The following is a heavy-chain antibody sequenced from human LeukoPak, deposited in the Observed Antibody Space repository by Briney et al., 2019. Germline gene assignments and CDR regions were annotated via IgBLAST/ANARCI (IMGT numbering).Heavy chain of an antibody. V-gene: IGHV4-61*02. Sequence: PSQTLSLTCTVSGGSISSGSYYWSWIRQPAGKGLEWIGRIYTSGSTNYNPSLKSRVTISVDTSKNQFSLKLNSVTAADTAVYYCARDPGYSGYDWYFDYWGQGTLVTVSS. CDR2: IYTSGST. CDR3: ARDPGYSGYDWYFDY. J-gene: IGHJ4*02. D-gene: IGHD5-12*01. CDR1: GGSISSGSYY.